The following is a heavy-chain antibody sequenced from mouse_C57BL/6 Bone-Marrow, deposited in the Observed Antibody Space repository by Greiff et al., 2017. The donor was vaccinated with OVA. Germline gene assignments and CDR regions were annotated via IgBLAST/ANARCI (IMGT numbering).Heavy chain of an antibody. J-gene: IGHJ1*03. V-gene: IGHV1-81*01. CDR2: IYPRSGNT. CDR3: ARYYYGSLWYFDV. D-gene: IGHD1-1*01. CDR1: GYTFTSYG. Sequence: VQRVESGAELARPGASVKLSCKASGYTFTSYGISWVKQRTGQGLEWIGEIYPRSGNTYYNEKFKGKATLTADKSSSTAYMELRSLTSEDSAVYFCARYYYGSLWYFDVWGTGTTVTVSS.